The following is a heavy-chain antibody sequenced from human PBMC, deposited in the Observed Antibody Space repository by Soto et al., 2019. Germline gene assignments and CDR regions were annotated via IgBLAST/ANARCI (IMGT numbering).Heavy chain of an antibody. Sequence: PGGSLRLSCAAPGFTFSSYSMNWVRQAPGKGLEWVSYISSSSSTIYYADSVKGRFTISRDNAKNSLYLQMNSLRAEDTAVYYCARVSAEVRSPYMDVWGKGTTVTVSS. D-gene: IGHD3-3*01. CDR1: GFTFSSYS. CDR2: ISSSSSTI. V-gene: IGHV3-48*01. J-gene: IGHJ6*03. CDR3: ARVSAEVRSPYMDV.